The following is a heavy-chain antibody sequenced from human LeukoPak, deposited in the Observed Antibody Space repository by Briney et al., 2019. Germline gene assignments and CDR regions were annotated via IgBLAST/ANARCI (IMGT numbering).Heavy chain of an antibody. Sequence: GGSLRLSCAASGFTFSSYGMHWVRQAPGKGLEWVAVIWYDGSNKYYADSVKGRFTISRDNSKNTLYLQMNSLRAEDTAVYYCARYSSYSRYYYGMDVWGQGTTVTVSS. D-gene: IGHD1-26*01. CDR2: IWYDGSNK. V-gene: IGHV3-33*01. J-gene: IGHJ6*02. CDR1: GFTFSSYG. CDR3: ARYSSYSRYYYGMDV.